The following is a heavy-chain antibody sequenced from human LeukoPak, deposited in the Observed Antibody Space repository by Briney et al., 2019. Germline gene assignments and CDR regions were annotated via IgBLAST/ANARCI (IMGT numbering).Heavy chain of an antibody. CDR1: GFTFSSYA. CDR3: ARGKQQLSRSYYYYYYMDV. Sequence: GGSLRLSCAASGFTFSSYAMSWVRQAPGKGLEWVSAISGSGGSTYYADSVKGRFTISRDNSKNTLYLQMNSLRAEDTAVYYCARGKQQLSRSYYYYYYMDVWGKGTTVTVSS. J-gene: IGHJ6*03. D-gene: IGHD6-13*01. V-gene: IGHV3-23*01. CDR2: ISGSGGST.